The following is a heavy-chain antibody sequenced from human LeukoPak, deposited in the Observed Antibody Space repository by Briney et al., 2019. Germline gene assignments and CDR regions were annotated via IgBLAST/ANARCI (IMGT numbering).Heavy chain of an antibody. CDR1: GGSFSGYY. Sequence: SETLSLTCAVYGGSFSGYYWSWIRQPPGKGLEWIGEINHSGSTNYNPSLKSRVTISVDTSKNQFSLKLSSVTAADTAVYYCARTAMVRGVIRGKWFDPWGQGTLVTVSS. V-gene: IGHV4-34*01. CDR2: INHSGST. D-gene: IGHD3-10*01. CDR3: ARTAMVRGVIRGKWFDP. J-gene: IGHJ5*02.